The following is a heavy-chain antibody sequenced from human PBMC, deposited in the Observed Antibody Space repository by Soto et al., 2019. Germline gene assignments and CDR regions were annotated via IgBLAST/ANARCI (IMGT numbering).Heavy chain of an antibody. J-gene: IGHJ3*02. V-gene: IGHV3-74*01. CDR3: TRDERWLQRHVPFDM. D-gene: IGHD5-12*01. CDR2: INGDGSSE. CDR1: GFTFNSYW. Sequence: EVQLVESGGGLVQPGGSLRLSCAASGFTFNSYWMHWVRQAPGKGLVWVSRINGDGSSEDYADSVKGRFTVSRDNAKNTQYLQMNSLRAEDTAVYFCTRDERWLQRHVPFDMWGQGTVVTVSS.